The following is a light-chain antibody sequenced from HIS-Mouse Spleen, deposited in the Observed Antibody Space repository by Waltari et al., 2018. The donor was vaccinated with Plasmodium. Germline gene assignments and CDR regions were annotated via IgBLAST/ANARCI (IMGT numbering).Light chain of an antibody. CDR3: QQYNNWSFT. Sequence: EIMMTQSPATLTVSPGDRATISCRASQSVSSNLAWYQQKPGQAPRLLIYGASTRATGIPARFSGSGSGTEFTLTISSLQSEDFAVYYCQQYNNWSFTFGPGTKVDIK. V-gene: IGKV3-15*01. J-gene: IGKJ3*01. CDR1: QSVSSN. CDR2: GAS.